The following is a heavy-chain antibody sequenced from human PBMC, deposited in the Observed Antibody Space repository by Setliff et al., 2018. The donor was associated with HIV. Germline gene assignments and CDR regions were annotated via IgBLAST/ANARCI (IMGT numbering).Heavy chain of an antibody. CDR1: GHSFTTYF. CDR2: INPSGGEP. CDR3: AVYGSPTYSFDY. Sequence: ASVKVSCKASGHSFTTYFLHWVRQAPGQGLEWMGMINPSGGEPSYAQRFQGRVTMTRDTSTSTVFMDLSSLSFEDTAVYYCAVYGSPTYSFDYWGQGTPVTVSS. V-gene: IGHV1-46*01. D-gene: IGHD6-13*01. J-gene: IGHJ4*02.